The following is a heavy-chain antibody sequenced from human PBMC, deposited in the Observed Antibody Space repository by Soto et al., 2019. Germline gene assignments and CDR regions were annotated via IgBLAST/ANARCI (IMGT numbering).Heavy chain of an antibody. CDR3: ANGAEAPHPPKYSYGYGNAFDI. V-gene: IGHV3-23*01. CDR1: GFTFSSYA. CDR2: ISGSGGST. J-gene: IGHJ3*02. Sequence: GGSLRLSCAASGFTFSSYAMSWVRQAPGKGLEWVSAISGSGGSTYYADSVKGRFTISRDNSKNTLYLQMNSLRAEDTAVYYGANGAEAPHPPKYSYGYGNAFDIWGQGTMVTVSS. D-gene: IGHD5-18*01.